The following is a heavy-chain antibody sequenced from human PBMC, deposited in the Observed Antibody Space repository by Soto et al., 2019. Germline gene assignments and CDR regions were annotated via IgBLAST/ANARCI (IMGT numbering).Heavy chain of an antibody. D-gene: IGHD3-10*01. J-gene: IGHJ3*02. CDR2: IYDSGST. CDR3: AGSPGTVAFDI. CDR1: GDSISSYY. Sequence: TSETLSLTCTVSGDSISSYYWSWIRQPPGKGLEWIGYIYDSGSTNYNPSLESRVTISVDTSKNQFSLKLSSVTAADTAVYFCAGSPGTVAFDIWGQGTMVTVSS. V-gene: IGHV4-59*01.